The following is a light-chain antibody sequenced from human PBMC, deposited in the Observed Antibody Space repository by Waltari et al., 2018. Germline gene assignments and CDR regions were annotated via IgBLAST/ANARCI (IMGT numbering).Light chain of an antibody. V-gene: IGLV1-44*01. CDR3: SSWDDSLSGRV. J-gene: IGLJ1*01. CDR1: SYNIGSKP. Sequence: QSVLTQAPSASGTPGQRATLSCSGGSYNIGSKPVSWYQQLPGAAPKLLIYSNDRRPSAVPDRFSGSKSGTSASLAISGLQSEDEADYYCSSWDDSLSGRVFGPGTRVTVL. CDR2: SND.